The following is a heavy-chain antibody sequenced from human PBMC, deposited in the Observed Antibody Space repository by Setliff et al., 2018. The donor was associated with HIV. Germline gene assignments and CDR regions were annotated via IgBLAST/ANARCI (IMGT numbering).Heavy chain of an antibody. Sequence: SETLSLTCNVSGRSFIGSSFQSTWIRQAPGKGLEWIGDITYSGTTMYFNCNPSLESRLSLSEDMSRHQFSLKLTSVTADYTGISYCARGPPLAYWGQGLLVTVSS. J-gene: IGHJ4*02. CDR2: ITYSGTTMYF. CDR3: ARGPPLAY. D-gene: IGHD3-3*02. CDR1: GRSFIGSSFQ. V-gene: IGHV4-39*07.